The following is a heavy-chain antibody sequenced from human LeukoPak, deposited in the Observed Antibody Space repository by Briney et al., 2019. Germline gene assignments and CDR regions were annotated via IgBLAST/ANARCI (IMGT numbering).Heavy chain of an antibody. CDR2: ISDIGAST. Sequence: GGSLRLSCAPSGFIFSNYAMSWVRQAPGKGLEWVSDISDIGASTNYVGSVKGRFTISRDNSKNMLYMQMNSLRAEDTTLYYCARKGNGALDIWGQGTMVTVSS. V-gene: IGHV3-23*01. CDR3: ARKGNGALDI. J-gene: IGHJ3*02. CDR1: GFIFSNYA. D-gene: IGHD1-1*01.